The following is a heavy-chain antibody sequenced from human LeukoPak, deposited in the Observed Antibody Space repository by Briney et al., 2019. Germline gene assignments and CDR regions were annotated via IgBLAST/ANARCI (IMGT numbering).Heavy chain of an antibody. CDR1: GFTFSSHW. CDR2: IKQDGSEK. J-gene: IGHJ4*02. Sequence: PGGSLRLSCAASGFTFSSHWMSWVRQAPGKGLEWVANIKQDGSEKYYVDSVKGRFTISRDNGKNSVYLQMNSLRAEDTAVYYCAGGRVITYFDSGGLTQRGYLEYWGQGTLVTVSS. D-gene: IGHD3-22*01. V-gene: IGHV3-7*04. CDR3: AGGRVITYFDSGGLTQRGYLEY.